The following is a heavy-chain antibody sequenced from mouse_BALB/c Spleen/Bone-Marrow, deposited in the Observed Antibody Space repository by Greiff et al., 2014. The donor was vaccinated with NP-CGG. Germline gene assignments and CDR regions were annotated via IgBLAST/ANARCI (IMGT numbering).Heavy chain of an antibody. D-gene: IGHD2-12*01. CDR2: IWGDGST. CDR3: AGDRRGRRYFDV. Sequence: QVQLQQSGPGLVAPSHSLSITCTVSGFSFTGYGVNWVRQPPGKGLEWLGMIWGDGSTDYNSALKSRLSISKDNAKSEVDLKRKRQKNDDKTRYYGAGDRRGRRYFDVWGEGTTVTVSS. CDR1: GFSFTGYG. V-gene: IGHV2-6-7*01. J-gene: IGHJ1*01.